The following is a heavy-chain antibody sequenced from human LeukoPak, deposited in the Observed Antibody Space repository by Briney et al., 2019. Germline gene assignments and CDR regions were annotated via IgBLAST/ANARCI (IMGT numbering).Heavy chain of an antibody. D-gene: IGHD3-3*01. CDR2: IYYSGST. V-gene: IGHV4-59*08. CDR1: GGSISSYY. J-gene: IGHJ4*02. CDR3: ARHTPPDFWSGYHDY. Sequence: SETLSLTCTVSGGSISSYYWSWIRQPPGKGLEWIGYIYYSGSTNYNPSLKSRVTISVDTSKNQFSLKLSSVTAADTAVYYCARHTPPDFWSGYHDYWGQGTLVTVSS.